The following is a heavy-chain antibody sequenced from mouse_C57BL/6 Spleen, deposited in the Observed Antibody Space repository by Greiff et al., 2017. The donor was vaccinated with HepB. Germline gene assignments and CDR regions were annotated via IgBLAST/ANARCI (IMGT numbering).Heavy chain of an antibody. CDR1: GFTFSSYA. Sequence: EVQRVESGGGLVKPGGSLKLSCAASGFTFSSYAMSWVRQTPEKRLEWVATISDGGSYTYYPDSVKGRFTISRDNAKNNLYLQMSHLKSEDTAMYYCARVYEAMDYWGQGTSVTVSS. D-gene: IGHD1-3*01. CDR2: ISDGGSYT. CDR3: ARVYEAMDY. V-gene: IGHV5-4*01. J-gene: IGHJ4*01.